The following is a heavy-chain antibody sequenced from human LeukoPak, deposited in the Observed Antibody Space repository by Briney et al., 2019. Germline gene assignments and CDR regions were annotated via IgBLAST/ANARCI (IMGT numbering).Heavy chain of an antibody. D-gene: IGHD3-10*01. J-gene: IGHJ6*02. CDR3: ARDGGVLLWFGESARNYGMDV. CDR1: GYTFTSYG. Sequence: GASVKVSCKASGYTFTSYGISWVRQAPGQGLEWMGWISAYNGNTNSAQKLQGRVTMTTDTSTSTAYMELRNLRSDDTAVYYCARDGGVLLWFGESARNYGMDVWGQGTTVTVSS. V-gene: IGHV1-18*01. CDR2: ISAYNGNT.